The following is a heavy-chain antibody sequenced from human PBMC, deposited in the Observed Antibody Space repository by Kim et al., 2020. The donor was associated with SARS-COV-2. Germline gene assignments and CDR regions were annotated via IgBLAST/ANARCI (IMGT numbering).Heavy chain of an antibody. D-gene: IGHD2-2*01. J-gene: IGHJ4*01. CDR3: ARSGYSCSSTSCYAAID. Sequence: GGSLRLSCAASGFTFSSYAMHWVRQAPGKGLEWVAVISYDGSNKYYADSVKGRFTISRDNSKNTLYLQMNSLRAEDTAVYYCARSGYSCSSTSCYAAID. V-gene: IGHV3-30-3*01. CDR2: ISYDGSNK. CDR1: GFTFSSYA.